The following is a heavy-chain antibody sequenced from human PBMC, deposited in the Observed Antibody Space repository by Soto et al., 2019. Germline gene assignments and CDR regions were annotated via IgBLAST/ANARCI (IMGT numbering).Heavy chain of an antibody. D-gene: IGHD6-13*01. V-gene: IGHV1-3*01. CDR3: ARDIQGGSSSWLYYYYYGMDV. CDR1: GYTFTRYA. Sequence: QVQLVQSGAEVKQPGAPVKVSCKASGYTFTRYAMHWVRQAPGQRLEWMGWINAGNGNTKYSQKFQGRVTISRDTSASTAYMELSSLRSEDTAVYHCARDIQGGSSSWLYYYYYGMDVWGQGTTVTVSS. CDR2: INAGNGNT. J-gene: IGHJ6*02.